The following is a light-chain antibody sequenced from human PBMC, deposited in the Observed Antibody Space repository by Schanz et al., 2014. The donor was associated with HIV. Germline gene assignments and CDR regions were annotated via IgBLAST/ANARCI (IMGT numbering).Light chain of an antibody. CDR3: QQSGSSPWT. V-gene: IGKV3-20*01. CDR1: QSVSSSY. CDR2: GAS. J-gene: IGKJ1*01. Sequence: EIVLTQSPGTLSLSPGERATLSCRASQSVSSSYLAWYQQKPGQAPRLLIYGASSRATGIPDRFSGSESGTDFTLTISRLEPEDFAVYYCQQSGSSPWTFGQGTKVEIK.